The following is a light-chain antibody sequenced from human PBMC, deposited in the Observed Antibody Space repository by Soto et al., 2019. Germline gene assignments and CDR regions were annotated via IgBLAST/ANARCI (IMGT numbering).Light chain of an antibody. Sequence: EIVMTQSPATLSVSPGERATLSCRASQSVSSNLAWYQQKPGQAPRLLIYGASTRATGIPARFSGSGSGTDFPPTISSLPSEDFAVYYCQQYNNWPRTFGQGTKVEIK. CDR1: QSVSSN. CDR2: GAS. V-gene: IGKV3-15*01. CDR3: QQYNNWPRT. J-gene: IGKJ1*01.